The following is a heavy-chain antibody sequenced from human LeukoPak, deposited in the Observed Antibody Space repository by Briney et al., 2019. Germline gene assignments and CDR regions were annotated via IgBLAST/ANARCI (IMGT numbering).Heavy chain of an antibody. D-gene: IGHD6-6*01. CDR2: INPNSGGT. V-gene: IGHV1-2*02. CDR1: GYTFTGYY. J-gene: IGHJ3*02. CDR3: ARRYSSSSLAFDI. Sequence: ASVKVSCKTSGYTFTGYYMHWVRQAPGQGLEWMGWINPNSGGTNYAQKFQGRVTMTRDTSISTAYMELSRLRSDDTAVYYCARRYSSSSLAFDIWGQGTMVTVSS.